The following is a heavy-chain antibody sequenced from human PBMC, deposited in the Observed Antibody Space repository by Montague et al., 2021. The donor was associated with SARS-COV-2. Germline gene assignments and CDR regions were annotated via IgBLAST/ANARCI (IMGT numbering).Heavy chain of an antibody. D-gene: IGHD3-22*01. J-gene: IGHJ3*02. CDR1: GGSISSYY. CDR3: ARDGYYDNSGYYVRDAFDI. V-gene: IGHV4-59*01. Sequence: SETLSLTCTVSGGSISSYYWSWIRQPPGKGLEWIGYIYYSGSTNYNPSLKSRVTISVDTSKNQFSLKLRSVTAADTAVYYCARDGYYDNSGYYVRDAFDIWGQGTMATVSS. CDR2: IYYSGST.